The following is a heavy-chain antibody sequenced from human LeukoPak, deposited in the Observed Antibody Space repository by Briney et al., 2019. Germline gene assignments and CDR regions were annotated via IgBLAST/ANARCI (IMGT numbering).Heavy chain of an antibody. V-gene: IGHV3-23*01. CDR3: ANLRSEIDY. CDR2: ISGSAGST. D-gene: IGHD5-12*01. J-gene: IGHJ4*02. CDR1: GFTFSSYA. Sequence: PGGSLRLSCAASGFTFSSYAVSWVRQAPGKGLEWVSTISGSAGSTYYADSVKGRFTISRDNSKNTLYLQMNSLRPDDTAVYYCANLRSEIDYWGQGTLVTVSS.